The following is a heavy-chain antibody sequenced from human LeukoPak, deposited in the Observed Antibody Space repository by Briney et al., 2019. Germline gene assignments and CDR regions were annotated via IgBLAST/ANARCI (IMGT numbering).Heavy chain of an antibody. D-gene: IGHD4-17*01. J-gene: IGHJ4*02. CDR3: ARVDDYGLRY. Sequence: GGSLRLSCAASGFTFSAYYIHWVRQAPGKGLVWVSRVSSDGSSTNYADSVKGRFTISRDNAKNTLYLQMDSLRVEDTAVYYCARVDDYGLRYWGQGTLVTVSS. CDR1: GFTFSAYY. CDR2: VSSDGSST. V-gene: IGHV3-74*01.